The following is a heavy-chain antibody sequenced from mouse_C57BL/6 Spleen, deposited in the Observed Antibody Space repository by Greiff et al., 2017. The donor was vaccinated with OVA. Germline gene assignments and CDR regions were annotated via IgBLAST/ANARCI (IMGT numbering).Heavy chain of an antibody. D-gene: IGHD2-3*01. CDR2: IWSGGST. CDR3: ASHYDGPLDY. Sequence: VQLQQSGPGLVQPSQSLSITCTVSGFSLTSYGVHWVRQSPGKGLEWLGVIWSGGSTDYNAAFISRLSISKDNSKCQVFFKMNSLQADDTAIYYCASHYDGPLDYWGQGTTLTVSS. V-gene: IGHV2-2*01. CDR1: GFSLTSYG. J-gene: IGHJ2*01.